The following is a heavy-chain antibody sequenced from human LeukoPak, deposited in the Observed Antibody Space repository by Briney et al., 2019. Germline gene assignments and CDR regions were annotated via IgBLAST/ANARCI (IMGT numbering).Heavy chain of an antibody. J-gene: IGHJ4*02. CDR1: GFTFGTYA. CDR2: ISGSGGST. CDR3: AKHHYSSSRDYFDY. Sequence: PGGSLRLSCAASGFTFGTYAMTWVCQAPGKGLEWVSVISGSGGSTNYADSVKGRFIISRDNSRNTLFLQMNSLRAEDTAVYYCAKHHYSSSRDYFDYWGQGTLVTVSS. D-gene: IGHD6-13*01. V-gene: IGHV3-23*01.